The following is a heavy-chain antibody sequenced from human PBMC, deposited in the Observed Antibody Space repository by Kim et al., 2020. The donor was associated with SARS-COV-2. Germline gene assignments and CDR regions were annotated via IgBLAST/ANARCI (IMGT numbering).Heavy chain of an antibody. D-gene: IGHD3-10*01. CDR2: ISSSSSYT. Sequence: GGSLRLSCAASGFTFSDYYMSWIRQAPGKGLEWVSYISSSSSYTNYADSVKGRFTISRDYAKNSLYLQMNSLRAEDTAVYYCARDPRAHSGDYYYGMDVWGQGTTVTVSS. CDR1: GFTFSDYY. V-gene: IGHV3-11*05. CDR3: ARDPRAHSGDYYYGMDV. J-gene: IGHJ6*02.